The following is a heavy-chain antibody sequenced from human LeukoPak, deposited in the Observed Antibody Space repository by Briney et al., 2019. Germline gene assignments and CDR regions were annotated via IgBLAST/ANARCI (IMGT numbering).Heavy chain of an antibody. CDR1: GGSISSYY. J-gene: IGHJ3*02. V-gene: IGHV4-4*07. D-gene: IGHD3-22*01. Sequence: PSETLSRTCTGSGGSISSYYWTWIRQPAGKGLDWIVRIYVSERGHTNYNPSLKSRATVSVDTSKNQFSLKLSALTAADTAMYYCARVRTPYHYKSIDPPGALDIWGQGTMVTVSS. CDR2: IYVSERGHT. CDR3: ARVRTPYHYKSIDPPGALDI.